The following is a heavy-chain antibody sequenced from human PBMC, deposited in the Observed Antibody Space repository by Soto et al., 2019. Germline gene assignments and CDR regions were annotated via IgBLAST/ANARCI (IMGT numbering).Heavy chain of an antibody. CDR3: ARDWESYGMDV. CDR1: GFTFSSYG. V-gene: IGHV3-33*01. J-gene: IGHJ6*02. D-gene: IGHD1-26*01. CDR2: IWYDGSNK. Sequence: QVQLVESGGGVVQPGRSLRLSCAASGFTFSSYGMHWVRQASGKGLEWVAVIWYDGSNKYYADSVKGRFTISRDNSKNTLYLQMNSLRAEDTAVYYCARDWESYGMDVWGQGTTVTVSS.